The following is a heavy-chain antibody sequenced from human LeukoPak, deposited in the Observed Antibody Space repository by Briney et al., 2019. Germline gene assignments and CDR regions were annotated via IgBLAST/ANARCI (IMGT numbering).Heavy chain of an antibody. CDR3: AGTSGP. D-gene: IGHD3-3*01. CDR1: GFTFDDYA. J-gene: IGHJ4*02. CDR2: ISWNSGSI. V-gene: IGHV3-9*01. Sequence: PGGSLRLSCAASGFTFDDYAMHWVRQAPGKGLEWVSGISWNSGSIGYADSVKGRFTISRDNAKNSLYLQMNSLRAEDTALYYCAGTSGPWGQGTLVTVSS.